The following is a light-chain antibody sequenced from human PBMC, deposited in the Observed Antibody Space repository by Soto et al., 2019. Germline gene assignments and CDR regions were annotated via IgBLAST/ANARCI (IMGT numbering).Light chain of an antibody. CDR2: AAS. CDR1: QTITRY. V-gene: IGKV1-39*01. CDR3: QQSFSFPVT. J-gene: IGKJ2*01. Sequence: DIQMTQSPSSLSASVGDRVTITCRANQTITRYLNWYQQKPGTAPKLLIYAASSLQEGVPSRFRGSGSRTDFNLTISNLQPEDFAAYSCQQSFSFPVTFGQGTKLEIK.